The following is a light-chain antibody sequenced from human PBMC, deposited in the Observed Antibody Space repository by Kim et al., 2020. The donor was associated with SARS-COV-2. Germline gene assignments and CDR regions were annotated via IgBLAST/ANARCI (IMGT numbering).Light chain of an antibody. CDR1: QGVGSNY. J-gene: IGKJ2*01. CDR3: QQFVTPPYT. CDR2: GAS. V-gene: IGKV3-20*01. Sequence: WSQGKRATRCCRDSQGVGSNYFAWYQHRPGQAPRLLIYGASTRATGIPDRCSSSGSGTDFSLTISRLDPEDAAVYYCQQFVTPPYTFGQGTKLEI.